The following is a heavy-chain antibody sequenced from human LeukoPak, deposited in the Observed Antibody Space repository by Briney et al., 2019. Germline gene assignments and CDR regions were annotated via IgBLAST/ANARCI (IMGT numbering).Heavy chain of an antibody. CDR1: GGTITSSY. Sequence: NPSETLSLTCTVSGGTITSSYWNWFRQAPGKGLEWIGYMYYIGTTNYNPSLKSRVTISVDTSKNQFSLKLSSVTAADTAVYYCARENYYDILTGSLDAFDIWGQGTMVTVSS. V-gene: IGHV4-59*01. J-gene: IGHJ3*02. D-gene: IGHD3-9*01. CDR3: ARENYYDILTGSLDAFDI. CDR2: MYYIGTT.